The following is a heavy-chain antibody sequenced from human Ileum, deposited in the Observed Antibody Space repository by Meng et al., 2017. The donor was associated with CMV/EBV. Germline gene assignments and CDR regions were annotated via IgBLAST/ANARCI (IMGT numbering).Heavy chain of an antibody. CDR3: ARSDYSGNYFALDY. V-gene: IGHV4-4*07. CDR1: GGSISGYH. CDR2: VYSSGST. Sequence: QRQLQESGPGLVKPSETLSLICSVSGGSISGYHWNWIRQSAGKGLEWIGRVYSSGSTNFNPSLKSRLTMSVDTSTNQVSLDLSSVTAADTAVYYCARSDYSGNYFALDYWGPGSLVTVSS. D-gene: IGHD1-26*01. J-gene: IGHJ4*02.